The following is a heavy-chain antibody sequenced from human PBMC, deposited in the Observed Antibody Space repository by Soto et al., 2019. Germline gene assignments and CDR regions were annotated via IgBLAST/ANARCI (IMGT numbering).Heavy chain of an antibody. V-gene: IGHV1-69*06. CDR1: GCTFSSYA. CDR2: IIPIFGTA. D-gene: IGHD2-21*02. Sequence: SVKASCTASGCTFSSYAISWVRQAPVQGLEWMGVIIPIFGTANYAQKFQGRVTITADKSTSTAYMELSSLRPEDTDVYYCARKGIGVTRYYYYYGMDVWGQGTTVTVSS. J-gene: IGHJ6*02. CDR3: ARKGIGVTRYYYYYGMDV.